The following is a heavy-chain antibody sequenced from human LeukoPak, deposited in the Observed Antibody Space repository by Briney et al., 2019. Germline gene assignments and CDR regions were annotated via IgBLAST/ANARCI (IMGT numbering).Heavy chain of an antibody. CDR2: IYYSGST. J-gene: IGHJ4*02. Sequence: SETLSLTCTVSGGSISSSSYYWSWIRQPPGKGLEWIGYIYYSGSTNYNPSLKSRATISVDTSKNQFSLKLSSVTAADTAVYYCARSVADYWGQGTLVTVSS. CDR1: GGSISSSSYY. CDR3: ARSVADY. D-gene: IGHD2-15*01. V-gene: IGHV4-61*05.